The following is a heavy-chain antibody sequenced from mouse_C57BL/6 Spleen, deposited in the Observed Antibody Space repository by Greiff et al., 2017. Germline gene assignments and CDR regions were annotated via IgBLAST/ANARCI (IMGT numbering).Heavy chain of an antibody. J-gene: IGHJ1*03. CDR3: TRRRGDYYYGSSYGYFDV. CDR2: IDPSDSYT. CDR1: GYTFTSYW. Sequence: VQLQQPGAELVMPGASVKLSCKASGYTFTSYWMHWVKQRPGQGLEWIGEIDPSDSYTNYNQKFKGKSTLTVDKSSSTAYMQLSSLTSEDSAVYYCTRRRGDYYYGSSYGYFDVWGTGTTVTVSS. D-gene: IGHD1-1*01. V-gene: IGHV1-69*01.